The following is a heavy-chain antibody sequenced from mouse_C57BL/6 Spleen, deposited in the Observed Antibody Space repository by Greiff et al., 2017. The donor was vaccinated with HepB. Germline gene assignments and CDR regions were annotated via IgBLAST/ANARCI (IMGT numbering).Heavy chain of an antibody. V-gene: IGHV1-85*01. CDR2: IYPRDGST. D-gene: IGHD1-1*01. Sequence: VQLQQSGPELVKPGASVKLSCKASGYTFTSYDINWVKQRPGQGLEWIGWIYPRDGSTKYNEKFKGKATLTVDTSSSTAYMELHSLTSEDSAVYFCARDSQYYGSSPFAYWGQGTLVTVSA. CDR3: ARDSQYYGSSPFAY. CDR1: GYTFTSYD. J-gene: IGHJ3*01.